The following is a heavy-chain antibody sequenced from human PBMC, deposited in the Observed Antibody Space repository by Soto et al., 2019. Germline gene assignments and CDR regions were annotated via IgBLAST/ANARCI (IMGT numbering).Heavy chain of an antibody. CDR3: TRAQYSYGYGYAFDI. V-gene: IGHV3-49*04. J-gene: IGHJ3*02. CDR2: IRSKAYGGTT. Sequence: GGPLRLSCTASGFTFGDYAMSWVRQAPGKGLEWVGFIRSKAYGGTTEYAASVKGRFTISRDDSKSIAYLQMNSLKTEDTAVYYCTRAQYSYGYGYAFDIWGQGTMVTVSS. CDR1: GFTFGDYA. D-gene: IGHD5-18*01.